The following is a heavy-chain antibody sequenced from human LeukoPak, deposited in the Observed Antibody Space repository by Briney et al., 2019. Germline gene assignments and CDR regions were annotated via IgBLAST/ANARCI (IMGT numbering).Heavy chain of an antibody. D-gene: IGHD3-3*01. J-gene: IGHJ4*02. CDR2: IYTSGST. CDR1: GGSISSGSYY. Sequence: SQTLSLTCTVSGGSISSGSYYWSWIRQPAGKGLEWIGRIYTSGSTNYNPSPKSRVTISVDTSKNQFSLKLSSVTAADTAVYYCARRDFWSGYYDYWGQGTLVTVSS. V-gene: IGHV4-61*02. CDR3: ARRDFWSGYYDY.